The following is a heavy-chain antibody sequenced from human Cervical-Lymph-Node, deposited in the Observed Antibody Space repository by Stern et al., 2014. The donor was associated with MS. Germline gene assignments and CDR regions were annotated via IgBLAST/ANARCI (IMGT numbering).Heavy chain of an antibody. J-gene: IGHJ4*02. Sequence: VQLVHSGAEVQKPGSSVKVSCRASGGTFSSSDISWVRQAPGQGLEWMGGIIPIIGTANYAQKYQGRVTITADESTSTAYMELSSLKDTAIYYCALGGFGHYFEYWGQGTLVTVSS. CDR3: ALGGFGHYFEY. CDR1: GGTFSSSD. V-gene: IGHV1-69*01. D-gene: IGHD3-10*01. CDR2: IIPIIGTA.